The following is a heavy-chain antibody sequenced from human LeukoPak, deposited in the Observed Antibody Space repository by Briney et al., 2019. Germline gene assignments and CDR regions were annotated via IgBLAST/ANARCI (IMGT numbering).Heavy chain of an antibody. CDR1: GFTFSSYA. CDR3: ARRKGYSDSSGYFEGSAFDI. V-gene: IGHV3-23*01. D-gene: IGHD3-22*01. Sequence: GGSLRLSCAASGFTFSSYAMSWVRQAPGKGLEWVSAISGSGGSTYYADSVKGRFTISRDNAKNSLYLQMNSLRAEDTAVYYCARRKGYSDSSGYFEGSAFDIWGQGTMVTVSS. CDR2: ISGSGGST. J-gene: IGHJ3*02.